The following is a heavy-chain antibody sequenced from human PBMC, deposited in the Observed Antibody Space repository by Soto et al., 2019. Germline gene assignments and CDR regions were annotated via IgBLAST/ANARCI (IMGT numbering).Heavy chain of an antibody. CDR2: ISWNSGSI. J-gene: IGHJ3*02. CDR1: GFTFDDYA. D-gene: IGHD2-15*01. Sequence: GGSLRLSCAASGFTFDDYAMHWVRQAPGKGLEWVSGISWNSGSIGYADSVKGRFTISRDNAKNSLYLQMNSLRAGDTALYYCAKDIRGTPGLDAFDIWGQGTMVTVSS. CDR3: AKDIRGTPGLDAFDI. V-gene: IGHV3-9*01.